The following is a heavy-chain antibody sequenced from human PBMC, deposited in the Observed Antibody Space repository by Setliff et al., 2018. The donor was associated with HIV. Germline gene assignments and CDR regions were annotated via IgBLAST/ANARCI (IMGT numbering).Heavy chain of an antibody. CDR1: GGSFSGYY. D-gene: IGHD1-26*01. Sequence: PSETLSLTCAVYGGSFSGYYWSWIRQPPGKGLEWIGEINHSGSTNYNMSLWSRVTISPDASRNQFSLELISVTAAGTAVYYCAGGPGTTSIDYWAQGTLVTVSS. J-gene: IGHJ4*02. V-gene: IGHV4-34*01. CDR3: AGGPGTTSIDY. CDR2: INHSGST.